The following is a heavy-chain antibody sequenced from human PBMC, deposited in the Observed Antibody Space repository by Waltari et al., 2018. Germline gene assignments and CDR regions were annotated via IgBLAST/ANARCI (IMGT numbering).Heavy chain of an antibody. J-gene: IGHJ6*02. D-gene: IGHD3-22*01. Sequence: EVQLVESGGGLVQPGGSLRLSCAASEFIFSNYEMNWVRKTQGKGLGGIAYISSSGGTIYYAAAVEGRFTRSRDNAKKSLYLQMNSLRAEDTAVYYCARDQEIIVGGMDVWGQGTAVTVSS. V-gene: IGHV3-48*03. CDR1: EFIFSNYE. CDR3: ARDQEIIVGGMDV. CDR2: ISSSGGTI.